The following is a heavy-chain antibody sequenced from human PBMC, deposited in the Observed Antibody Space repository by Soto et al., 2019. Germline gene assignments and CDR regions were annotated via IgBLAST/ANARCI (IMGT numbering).Heavy chain of an antibody. Sequence: SVKVSCKASGGTFSSYAISWVRQAPGQGLEWMGGIIPIFGTANYAQKFQGRVTITADKSTSTAYMELSSLRSEDTAVYYCARFGRDSSGYNDYWGQGTLVTVSS. V-gene: IGHV1-69*06. CDR1: GGTFSSYA. CDR2: IIPIFGTA. D-gene: IGHD3-22*01. CDR3: ARFGRDSSGYNDY. J-gene: IGHJ4*02.